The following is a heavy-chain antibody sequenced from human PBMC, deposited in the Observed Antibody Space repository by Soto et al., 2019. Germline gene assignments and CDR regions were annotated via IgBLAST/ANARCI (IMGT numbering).Heavy chain of an antibody. J-gene: IGHJ4*02. Sequence: SETLSLTCSVAGGSIRSNIYYWGWIRQPPGKGLEWIGEINHSGSTNYNPSLKGRVTISVDTSKNQFSLKLSSVTAADTAVYYCARGQAIRRITMVRGVNFDYWGQGTLVTVSS. CDR2: INHSGST. CDR3: ARGQAIRRITMVRGVNFDY. V-gene: IGHV4-39*07. D-gene: IGHD3-10*01. CDR1: GGSIRSNIYY.